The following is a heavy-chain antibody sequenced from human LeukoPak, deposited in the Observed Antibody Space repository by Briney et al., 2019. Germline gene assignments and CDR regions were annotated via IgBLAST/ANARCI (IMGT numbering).Heavy chain of an antibody. CDR1: GFTFTNHA. Sequence: GGSLRLSCAAPGFTFTNHAMSWVRQAPGKGLEWVSAISGSGDATKYADSVKGQFTISRDNFKNTVSLQMINLRAEDTAVYFCAKSDCGSDGCKLLNYWGQGILVTVSS. D-gene: IGHD2-21*01. CDR3: AKSDCGSDGCKLLNY. V-gene: IGHV3-23*01. CDR2: ISGSGDAT. J-gene: IGHJ4*02.